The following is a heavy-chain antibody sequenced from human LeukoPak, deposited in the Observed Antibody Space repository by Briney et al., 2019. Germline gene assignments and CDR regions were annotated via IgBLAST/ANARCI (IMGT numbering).Heavy chain of an antibody. J-gene: IGHJ6*03. D-gene: IGHD6-6*01. CDR2: INPNSGGT. CDR3: ARDLSSSSYNYYMDV. CDR1: GYTFTGYY. V-gene: IGHV1-2*02. Sequence: GASVKVSCKASGYTFTGYYMHWVRQAPGQGLEWMGWINPNSGGTNYAQKFQGRVTMTRDTSISTAYMELSRLRSDDTAVYYCARDLSSSSYNYYMDVWGKGTTVTVSS.